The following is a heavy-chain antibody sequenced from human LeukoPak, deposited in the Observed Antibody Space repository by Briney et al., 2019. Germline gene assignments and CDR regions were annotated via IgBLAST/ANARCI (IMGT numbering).Heavy chain of an antibody. CDR1: GFTFSSYS. D-gene: IGHD6-13*01. J-gene: IGHJ4*02. Sequence: PGGSLRLSCAASGFTFSSYSMNWVRQAPGKGLEWVSYISSSSSTIYYADSVKGRFTISRDNAKNSLYLQMNSLRAEDTAVYYCARGVHSSSWYGFDYWGQGTLVTVSS. CDR3: ARGVHSSSWYGFDY. V-gene: IGHV3-48*01. CDR2: ISSSSSTI.